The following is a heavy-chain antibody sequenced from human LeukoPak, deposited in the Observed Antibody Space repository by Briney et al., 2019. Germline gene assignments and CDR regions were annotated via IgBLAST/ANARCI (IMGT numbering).Heavy chain of an antibody. CDR2: ISYDGSNK. CDR3: ARAEMATTYFDY. D-gene: IGHD5-24*01. J-gene: IGHJ4*02. CDR1: GFTFSSYA. Sequence: PGRSLRLSCAASGFTFSSYAMHWVLQAPGKGLEWVAVISYDGSNKYYADSVKGRFTISRDNSKNTLYLQMNSLRAEDTAVYYCARAEMATTYFDYWGQGTLVTVSS. V-gene: IGHV3-30*04.